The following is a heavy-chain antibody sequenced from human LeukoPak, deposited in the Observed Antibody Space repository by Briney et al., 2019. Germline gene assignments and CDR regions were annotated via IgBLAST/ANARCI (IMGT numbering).Heavy chain of an antibody. Sequence: PGGSLRLFCAASGFTFSDYWMNWVRQAPGKGREWLTNINKDGSKKDYVDSVKGRFTISRDNAKNSLSLQMDSLRVEDTAVYHCVRDAPGREGPHYWGQGILVTVSS. CDR1: GFTFSDYW. D-gene: IGHD1-26*01. V-gene: IGHV3-7*01. J-gene: IGHJ4*02. CDR2: INKDGSKK. CDR3: VRDAPGREGPHY.